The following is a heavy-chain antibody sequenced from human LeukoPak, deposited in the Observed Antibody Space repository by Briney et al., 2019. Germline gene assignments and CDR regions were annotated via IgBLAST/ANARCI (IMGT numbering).Heavy chain of an antibody. CDR2: IKQDGTEK. Sequence: QPGESLRLSCAASGFTFTTYWMSRVRQAPGKGLEWVANIKQDGTEKYYVDSVKGRFTISRDNAKNSLYLQMNSLRVEDTAVYYCARVPYSGYEYDYWGQGTLVTVSS. CDR1: GFTFTTYW. D-gene: IGHD5-12*01. CDR3: ARVPYSGYEYDY. J-gene: IGHJ4*02. V-gene: IGHV3-7*01.